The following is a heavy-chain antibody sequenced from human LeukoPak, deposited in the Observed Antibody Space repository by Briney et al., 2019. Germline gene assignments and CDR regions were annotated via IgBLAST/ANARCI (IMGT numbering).Heavy chain of an antibody. J-gene: IGHJ4*02. Sequence: PSETLSLTCTVSGGSISGYFWNWIRQPAGKGLEWIGRIYSSGSNNYNPSLKSRVTMSLDTSKNHLSLNLSSVTAADTAVYYCAREPTSGREPTSGRPLDYWGQGTLVTVSS. V-gene: IGHV4-4*07. CDR3: AREPTSGREPTSGRPLDY. CDR2: IYSSGSN. CDR1: GGSISGYF. D-gene: IGHD5-12*01.